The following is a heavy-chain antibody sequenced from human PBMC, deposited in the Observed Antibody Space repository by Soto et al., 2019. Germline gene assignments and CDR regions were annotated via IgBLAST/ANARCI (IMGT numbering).Heavy chain of an antibody. CDR1: GGTFSSYT. CDR3: AREFDYGDYVGDY. Sequence: QVQLVQSGAEVKKPGSSVKVSCKASGGTFSSYTISWVRQAPGQGREWMGRIIPILGIANYAQKFQGRVTITADKSTSTAYMELSSLRSEDTAVYYCAREFDYGDYVGDYWGQGTLVTVSS. J-gene: IGHJ4*02. V-gene: IGHV1-69*08. D-gene: IGHD4-17*01. CDR2: IIPILGIA.